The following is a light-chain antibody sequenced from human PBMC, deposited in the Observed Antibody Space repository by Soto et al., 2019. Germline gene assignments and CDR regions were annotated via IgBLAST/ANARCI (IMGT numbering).Light chain of an antibody. J-gene: IGKJ1*01. CDR3: QQYGSSPPAWT. V-gene: IGKV3-20*01. CDR1: QTVSSNF. CDR2: DAS. Sequence: EIVLTQSPGTLSLSPGERGTLSCRASQTVSSNFLAWYQQKPGQAPRLLIFDASTRATGIPDRFTGSGSGTDFTLTISRLEPEDFAVYYCQQYGSSPPAWTFGQGTKVDIK.